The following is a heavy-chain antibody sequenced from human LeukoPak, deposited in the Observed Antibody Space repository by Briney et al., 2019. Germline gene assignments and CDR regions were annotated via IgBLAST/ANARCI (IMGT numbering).Heavy chain of an antibody. Sequence: SETLSLTCTVSGGSISSYYWSWIRHPAGKGLELIGRIYTSGSTNYNPSLKSRVTMSVDTSKNQFSLKLSSVTAADTAVYYCARDSGPDIVVVPAASTDAFDIWGQGTMVTVSS. CDR1: GGSISSYY. V-gene: IGHV4-4*07. CDR2: IYTSGST. J-gene: IGHJ3*02. D-gene: IGHD2-2*01. CDR3: ARDSGPDIVVVPAASTDAFDI.